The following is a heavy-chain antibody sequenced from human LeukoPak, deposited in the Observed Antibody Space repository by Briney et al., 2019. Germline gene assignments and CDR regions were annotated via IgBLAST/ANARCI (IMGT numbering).Heavy chain of an antibody. CDR3: ARSIAVAAFDY. Sequence: GGSLRLSCAASGFTFSSYSMNWVRQAPGKGLEWVSSISSSSSYIYYADSVKGRFTISRDNAKNSLYLQMNSLRAEDAAVYYCARSIAVAAFDYWGQGTLVTVSS. CDR2: ISSSSSYI. J-gene: IGHJ4*02. V-gene: IGHV3-21*01. CDR1: GFTFSSYS. D-gene: IGHD6-19*01.